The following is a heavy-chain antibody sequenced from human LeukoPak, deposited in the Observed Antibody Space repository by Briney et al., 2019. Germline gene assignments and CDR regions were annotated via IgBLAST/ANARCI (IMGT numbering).Heavy chain of an antibody. CDR3: ARGAGWWDY. D-gene: IGHD2-15*01. Sequence: SETPSLTCTVSGGPISSHYWSWIRQPPGEGLEWIGYISYSGRINYNPSLKSRVTLSLDTSKNQFSLTLTSVTAADTAVYYCARGAGWWDYWGQGTLVTVSS. CDR1: GGPISSHY. CDR2: ISYSGRI. V-gene: IGHV4-59*11. J-gene: IGHJ4*02.